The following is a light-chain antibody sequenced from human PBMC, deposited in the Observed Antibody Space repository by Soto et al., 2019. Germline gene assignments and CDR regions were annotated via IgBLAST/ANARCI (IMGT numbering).Light chain of an antibody. CDR1: QSVSSSY. J-gene: IGKJ1*01. Sequence: EIVLTQSPGTLSLSPGERATLSCRARQSVSSSYLAWYQQKPGQAPRLLIYGASSRATGIPDRFSGSGSGTDFPLTISRLEPEDFAVYYCQQYGSSYGTFGQGTKVDIK. V-gene: IGKV3-20*01. CDR2: GAS. CDR3: QQYGSSYGT.